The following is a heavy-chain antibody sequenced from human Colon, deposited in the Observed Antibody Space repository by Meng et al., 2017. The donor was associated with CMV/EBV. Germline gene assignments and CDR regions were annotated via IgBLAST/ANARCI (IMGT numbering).Heavy chain of an antibody. CDR3: AKSAPGKAFDS. D-gene: IGHD6-13*01. CDR1: GFAFSTYA. CDR2: ISFEGSNQ. V-gene: IGHV3-30-3*02. Sequence: GGSLRLSCAASGFAFSTYAMHWLRQAPGKGLEWVAFISFEGSNQYYADPVEGRFTISRDNSKNTVFLQMNSLRAEDTAVYYCAKSAPGKAFDSWGQGTLVTVSS. J-gene: IGHJ5*01.